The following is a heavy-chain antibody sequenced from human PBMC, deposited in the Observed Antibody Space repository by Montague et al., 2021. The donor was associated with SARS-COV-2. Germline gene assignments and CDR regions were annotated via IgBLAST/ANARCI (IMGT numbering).Heavy chain of an antibody. CDR1: GESFSEYI. D-gene: IGHD6-19*01. CDR3: VRSVGRRGTRYSSGWSKYPFDF. V-gene: IGHV4-34*01. Sequence: SETLSLTCAVYGESFSEYIWNWIRQPPGKGLEWIGEINHRGLTKYNPSLNSRVTLSVDTSRNQFSLKLNSVAAADTAMYYCVRSVGRRGTRYSSGWSKYPFDFWGQGTLVTVSS. J-gene: IGHJ4*02. CDR2: INHRGLT.